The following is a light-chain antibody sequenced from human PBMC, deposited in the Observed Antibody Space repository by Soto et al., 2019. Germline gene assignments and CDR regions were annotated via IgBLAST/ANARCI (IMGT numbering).Light chain of an antibody. CDR1: QSVSSNF. J-gene: IGKJ4*01. CDR3: QQYGSSLT. V-gene: IGKV3-20*01. CDR2: GAS. Sequence: EVVLTQSPGTLSLSPGERATLSCRASQSVSSNFLAWYQQKPGQAPRLLIYGASNRATGIPDRFSGGGSGTDFTLTISRLEPEDSAVYYCQQYGSSLTCGGGTKVEIK.